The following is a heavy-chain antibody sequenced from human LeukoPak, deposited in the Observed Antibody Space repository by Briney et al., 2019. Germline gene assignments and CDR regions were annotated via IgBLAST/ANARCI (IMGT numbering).Heavy chain of an antibody. CDR1: GGSISSGGYY. CDR3: ARGYGDPSP. Sequence: SETLSLTCTVSGGSISSGGYYWSWIRQPPGKGLEWIGEINHSGSTNYNPSLKSRVTISVDTSKNQFSLKLSSVTAADTAVYYCARGYGDPSPWGQGTLVTVSS. CDR2: INHSGST. J-gene: IGHJ5*02. V-gene: IGHV4-39*07. D-gene: IGHD4-17*01.